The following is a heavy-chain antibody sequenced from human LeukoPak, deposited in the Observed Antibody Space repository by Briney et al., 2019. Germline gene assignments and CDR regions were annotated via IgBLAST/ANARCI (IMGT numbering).Heavy chain of an antibody. Sequence: GGSLRLSCAASGFTFSNYEMNWVRQAPGKGLEWVSYISSGGSGKDYADSVKGRFTISRDNAKNSLYLQMNSLRAEDTAVYYCARDLRGYQDYWGQGTLVAVSS. D-gene: IGHD2-2*01. CDR3: ARDLRGYQDY. V-gene: IGHV3-48*03. CDR1: GFTFSNYE. J-gene: IGHJ4*02. CDR2: ISSGGSGK.